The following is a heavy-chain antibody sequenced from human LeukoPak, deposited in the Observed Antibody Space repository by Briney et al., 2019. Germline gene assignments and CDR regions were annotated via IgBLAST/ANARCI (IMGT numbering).Heavy chain of an antibody. Sequence: GGSLRLSCAASGLPFSTFGMNWVRQAPGKGLEWVSSISSTGSYIYYADSVKGRLTISRDNAKNSLYLQMNSLRVEDTAVFYCASGSPAGDYWGQGTLVTVSS. CDR1: GLPFSTFG. D-gene: IGHD1-26*01. J-gene: IGHJ4*02. V-gene: IGHV3-21*01. CDR2: ISSTGSYI. CDR3: ASGSPAGDY.